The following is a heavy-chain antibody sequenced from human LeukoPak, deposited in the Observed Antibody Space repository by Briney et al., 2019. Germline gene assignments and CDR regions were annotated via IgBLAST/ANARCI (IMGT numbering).Heavy chain of an antibody. J-gene: IGHJ4*02. V-gene: IGHV3-15*01. CDR2: IKSKTDGGTT. D-gene: IGHD6-19*01. CDR3: TTEQQWLVFYSDY. CDR1: GFTFSNAW. Sequence: GGSLRLACAASGFTFSNAWMSWVRQAPGKGLEWVGRIKSKTDGGTTDYAAPVKGRFTISRDDSKNTLYLQMNSLKTEDTAVYYCTTEQQWLVFYSDYWGQGTLVTVSS.